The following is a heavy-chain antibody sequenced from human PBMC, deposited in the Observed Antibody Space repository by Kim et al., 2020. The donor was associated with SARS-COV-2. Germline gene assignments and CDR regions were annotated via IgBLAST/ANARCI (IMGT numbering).Heavy chain of an antibody. J-gene: IGHJ3*02. Sequence: YNPSLKSRVTISVDTSKNQFSLKLSSVTAADTAVYYCASLSFNAYYAFDMWGQGTMVTVSS. D-gene: IGHD3-16*01. V-gene: IGHV4-59*01. CDR3: ASLSFNAYYAFDM.